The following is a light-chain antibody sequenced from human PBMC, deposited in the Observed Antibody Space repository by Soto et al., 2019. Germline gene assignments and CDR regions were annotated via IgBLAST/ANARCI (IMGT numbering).Light chain of an antibody. V-gene: IGKV3-15*01. CDR2: AAS. CDR1: QSVSSN. CDR3: QQYNKWPLT. Sequence: EIVMTQSPATLSVSPGERASLSCRASQSVSSNLAWYQQKPGQAPRLLIYAASTRATGIPARFTGSGSETEFTLTISSLQSEDFAVYYCQQYNKWPLTFGGGTKVEIK. J-gene: IGKJ4*01.